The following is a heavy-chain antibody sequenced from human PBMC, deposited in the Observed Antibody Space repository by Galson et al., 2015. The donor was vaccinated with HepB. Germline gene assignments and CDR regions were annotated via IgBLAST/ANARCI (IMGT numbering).Heavy chain of an antibody. J-gene: IGHJ4*02. CDR2: ITSSGGNT. Sequence: SLRLSCAASGFTFTRYAMTWVRQAPGKGLEWVASITSSGGNTHYTDSVKGRFSISRDNSKNTLVLQLNSLRVEDTAVYYCAKDGIMVANNPWHFHYWGQGTLVTVSS. V-gene: IGHV3-23*01. CDR3: AKDGIMVANNPWHFHY. CDR1: GFTFTRYA. D-gene: IGHD2-8*01.